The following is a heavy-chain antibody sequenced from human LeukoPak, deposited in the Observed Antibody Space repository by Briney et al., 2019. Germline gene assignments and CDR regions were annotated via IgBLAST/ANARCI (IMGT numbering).Heavy chain of an antibody. J-gene: IGHJ4*02. D-gene: IGHD5-12*01. CDR2: ISRSGDST. Sequence: PGGSLRLSCAASGFTFSSYAMSWVRQAPGKGLEWVSTISRSGDSTSYSDSVKGRISISRDNSKNTVSLRLNSLRAEDTAVYYCARYSGIVTTTPTVFDYWGQGTLVTVSS. CDR1: GFTFSSYA. CDR3: ARYSGIVTTTPTVFDY. V-gene: IGHV3-23*01.